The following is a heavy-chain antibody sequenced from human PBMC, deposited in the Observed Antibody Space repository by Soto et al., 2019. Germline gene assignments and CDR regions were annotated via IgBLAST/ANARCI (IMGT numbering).Heavy chain of an antibody. Sequence: EVQLVESGGGLVKPGGSLRLSCAASGFTFSSYSMNWVRQAPGKGLEWVSSISSSSSYIYYADSVKGRFTISRDNAKNSLYLQMNSLRAEDTAVYYCARSVSGGYDFRSGYLDPWGQGTLVTVSS. J-gene: IGHJ5*02. V-gene: IGHV3-21*01. CDR2: ISSSSSYI. D-gene: IGHD3-3*01. CDR1: GFTFSSYS. CDR3: ARSVSGGYDFRSGYLDP.